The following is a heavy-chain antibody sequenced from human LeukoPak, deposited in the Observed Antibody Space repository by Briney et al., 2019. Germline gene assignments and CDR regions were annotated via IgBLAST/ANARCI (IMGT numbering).Heavy chain of an antibody. CDR2: IYTSGST. Sequence: SETLSLTCTGSGGSISSGSYYWSWIRQPAGKGLEWIGRIYTSGSTNYNPSLKSRVTISVDTSKNQFSLKLSSVTAADTAVYYCARRNRHMVRGAYDAYYFDYWGQGTLVTVSS. V-gene: IGHV4-61*02. D-gene: IGHD3-10*01. J-gene: IGHJ4*02. CDR1: GGSISSGSYY. CDR3: ARRNRHMVRGAYDAYYFDY.